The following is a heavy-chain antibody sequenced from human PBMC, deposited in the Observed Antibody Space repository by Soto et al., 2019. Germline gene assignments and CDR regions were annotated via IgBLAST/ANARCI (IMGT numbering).Heavy chain of an antibody. CDR2: ISTYNGNT. J-gene: IGHJ6*04. CDR3: ARDHMGYYHRSGSSYPGDV. D-gene: IGHD3-10*01. CDR1: GYTFTTYA. Sequence: SSVKVSCKASGYTFTTYAISWVRQAPGQGLEWMGRISTYNGNTNYAQKLQGRVTMTTDTSTSTAYMELRSLRSDDTAVYYCARDHMGYYHRSGSSYPGDVWGKGTTVTVSS. V-gene: IGHV1-18*01.